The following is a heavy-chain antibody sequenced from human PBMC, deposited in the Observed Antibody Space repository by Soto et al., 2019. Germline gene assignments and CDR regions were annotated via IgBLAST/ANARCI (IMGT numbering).Heavy chain of an antibody. J-gene: IGHJ4*02. CDR1: GYTFTHYY. CDR3: ATSVNSAMAFDY. CDR2: INPNGGST. Sequence: QVQLVQSGAEVKTPGASVKLSCKASGYTFTHYYIHWVRQAPGQGLEWRGIINPNGGSTTYAQKFRAGVTMTRDTSTSTVYMELSNLRSDDSAVYYCATSVNSAMAFDYWGQGTLVTVSS. D-gene: IGHD5-18*01. V-gene: IGHV1-46*01.